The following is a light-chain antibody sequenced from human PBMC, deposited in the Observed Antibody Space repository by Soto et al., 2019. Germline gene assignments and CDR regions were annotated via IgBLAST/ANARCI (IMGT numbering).Light chain of an antibody. CDR1: SSSIGAGYD. Sequence: QSVVTQSPSGSGAPGQGVTISCTGSSSSIGAGYDVHWYQQLPGTAPKLLIYGNSNRPSGVPDRFSGSKSGTSASLAITGLQAEDEADYYCQSYDSSLSGSGVFGTGTKLTVL. J-gene: IGLJ1*01. CDR2: GNS. CDR3: QSYDSSLSGSGV. V-gene: IGLV1-40*01.